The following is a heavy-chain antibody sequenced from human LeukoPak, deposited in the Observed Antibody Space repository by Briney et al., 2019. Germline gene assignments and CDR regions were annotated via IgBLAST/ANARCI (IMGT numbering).Heavy chain of an antibody. CDR1: GFNLRDYW. Sequence: PGGSLRLSCAASGFNLRDYWMHWVRQAPGKGLVWVSRLVTDGTYTNYADSVTGRFTISRDNAKNTLYLQMDSLRAEDTSFYYCVRDPSNSGNWFDLWGQGTLVTVSS. CDR2: LVTDGTYT. J-gene: IGHJ5*02. CDR3: VRDPSNSGNWFDL. D-gene: IGHD4-11*01. V-gene: IGHV3-74*01.